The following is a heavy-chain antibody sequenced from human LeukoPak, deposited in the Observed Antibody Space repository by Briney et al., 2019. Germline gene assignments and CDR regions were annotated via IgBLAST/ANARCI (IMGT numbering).Heavy chain of an antibody. J-gene: IGHJ3*02. V-gene: IGHV1-69*01. Sequence: VASVKVSCKTSGGTFSSYAISWVRQAPGQGLEWMGGIIPIFGTANYAQKFQGRVTITADESTSTAYMELSSLRSEDTAVYYCARDRRRWLQFGHRDAFDIWGQGTMVTVSS. D-gene: IGHD5-24*01. CDR2: IIPIFGTA. CDR1: GGTFSSYA. CDR3: ARDRRRWLQFGHRDAFDI.